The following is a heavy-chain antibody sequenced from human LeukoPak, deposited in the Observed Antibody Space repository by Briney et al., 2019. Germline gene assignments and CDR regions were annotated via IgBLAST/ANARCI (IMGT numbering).Heavy chain of an antibody. Sequence: GGSLRLSCAASGFTVSSNYMSWVRQAPGKGLEWVSVIYSGGSTYYADSVKGRFTISRDNSKNTLYLQMNSLRAEDTAVYYCVRDLRDGYNSGSLGYWGQGTLVTVSS. D-gene: IGHD5-24*01. CDR3: VRDLRDGYNSGSLGY. CDR2: IYSGGST. CDR1: GFTVSSNY. J-gene: IGHJ4*02. V-gene: IGHV3-53*01.